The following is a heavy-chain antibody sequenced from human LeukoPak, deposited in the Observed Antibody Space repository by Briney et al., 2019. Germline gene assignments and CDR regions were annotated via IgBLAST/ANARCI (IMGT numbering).Heavy chain of an antibody. CDR2: ISAYNGNT. J-gene: IGHJ5*02. D-gene: IGHD6-6*01. CDR1: GYTFTSYG. CDR3: ARHSSIAARNWFDP. V-gene: IGHV1-18*01. Sequence: ASVKVSCKASGYTFTSYGISWVRQAPGQGLEWMGWISAYNGNTNYAQKLQGRVTRTTDTSTSTAYMELRSLRSDDTAVYYCARHSSIAARNWFDPWGQGTLVTVSS.